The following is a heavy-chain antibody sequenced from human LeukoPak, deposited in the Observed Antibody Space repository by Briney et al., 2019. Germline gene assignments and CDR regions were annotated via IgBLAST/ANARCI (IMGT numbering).Heavy chain of an antibody. CDR3: ARDIAAAGTLLDY. Sequence: SQTLSLTCAVSGGSIGSGFYSWSWIRQPPGKGLEWIGYIYYSGSTYYNPSLKSRVTISVDTSKNQFSLKLSSVTAADTAVYYCARDIAAAGTLLDYWGQGTLVTVSS. V-gene: IGHV4-30-4*07. CDR1: GGSIGSGFYS. CDR2: IYYSGST. D-gene: IGHD6-13*01. J-gene: IGHJ4*02.